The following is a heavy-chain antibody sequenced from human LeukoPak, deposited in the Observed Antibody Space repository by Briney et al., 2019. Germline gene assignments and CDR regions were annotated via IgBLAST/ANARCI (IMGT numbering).Heavy chain of an antibody. CDR1: GDSISSYY. J-gene: IGHJ5*02. Sequence: PSETLSLTCTVSGDSISSYYWSWIRQPPGKGLEWIAYIHYSGSTNYNPSLKSRVTISVDTSKNQFSLKLNSVTAADTAVYYCARDRHGSGSAHSFDPWGQGTLVTVSS. D-gene: IGHD3-10*01. CDR3: ARDRHGSGSAHSFDP. CDR2: IHYSGST. V-gene: IGHV4-59*01.